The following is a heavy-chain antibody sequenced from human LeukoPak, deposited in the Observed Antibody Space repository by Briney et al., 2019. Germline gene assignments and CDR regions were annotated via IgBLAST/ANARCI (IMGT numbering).Heavy chain of an antibody. D-gene: IGHD3-3*01. CDR2: ISYDGSNK. Sequence: GGSLRLSCAASGFTFSSYGMHWVRQAPGKGLEWVAVISYDGSNKYYADSVKGRFTISRDNGKSTVNLQMNSLRAEDTAVYYCARGRFSYGFDIWGEGTMVTVSS. CDR1: GFTFSSYG. J-gene: IGHJ3*02. V-gene: IGHV3-30*03. CDR3: ARGRFSYGFDI.